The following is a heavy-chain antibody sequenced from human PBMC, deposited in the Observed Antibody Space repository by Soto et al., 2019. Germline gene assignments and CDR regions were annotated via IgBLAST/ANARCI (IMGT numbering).Heavy chain of an antibody. CDR1: GFTFSSYA. D-gene: IGHD2-15*01. V-gene: IGHV3-23*01. CDR2: ISGSGGST. Sequence: GGSLRLSCAASGFTFSSYAMSWVRQAPGKGLEWVSAISGSGGSTYYADSVKGRFTISRDNSKNTLYLQMNSLRAEDTAVYYCAKDVLGVVVVAATFDYWGQGTLVTVSS. J-gene: IGHJ4*02. CDR3: AKDVLGVVVVAATFDY.